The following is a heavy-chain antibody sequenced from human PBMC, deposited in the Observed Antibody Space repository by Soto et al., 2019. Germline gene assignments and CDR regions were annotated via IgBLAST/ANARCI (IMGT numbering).Heavy chain of an antibody. V-gene: IGHV4-4*02. D-gene: IGHD6-19*01. CDR3: ARDSVSAIAVAWYYFDY. J-gene: IGHJ4*02. CDR2: IYHSGST. CDR1: GGSISSSNW. Sequence: QVQLQESGPGLVKPSGTLSLTCAVSGGSISSSNWWSWVRQPPGKGLEWIGEIYHSGSTNYNPSLRSRVTISVDKSKNQFSLKLSSVTAADTAVYYCARDSVSAIAVAWYYFDYWGQGTLVTVSS.